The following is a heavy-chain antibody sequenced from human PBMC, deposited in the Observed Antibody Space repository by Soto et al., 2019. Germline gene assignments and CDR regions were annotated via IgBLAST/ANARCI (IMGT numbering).Heavy chain of an antibody. CDR2: ISYDGSNK. J-gene: IGHJ4*02. V-gene: IGHV3-30-3*01. CDR3: ARDSRGWYSYFDY. CDR1: GFTFSSYA. D-gene: IGHD6-19*01. Sequence: QVQLVESGGGVVQPGRSLRLSCAASGFTFSSYAMHWVRQAPGKGLEWVAVISYDGSNKYYADSVKGRFTISRDNSKNTLYLQMNSLRAADTAVYYCARDSRGWYSYFDYWGQGTLVTVSS.